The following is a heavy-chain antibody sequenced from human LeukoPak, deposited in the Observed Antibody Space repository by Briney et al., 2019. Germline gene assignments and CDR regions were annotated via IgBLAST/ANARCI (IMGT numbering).Heavy chain of an antibody. V-gene: IGHV4-59*11. D-gene: IGHD2-2*01. CDR1: GGAISSHY. J-gene: IGHJ6*02. Sequence: SETLSLICTVSGGAISSHYWSWLRQPPGRGLEWIGYISYSGYTNYNPSLKSRVTISLDTSKNQFSLKLSSVTAADTAVYYCARDWLVVQPYIMDVWGQGTTVTVSS. CDR2: ISYSGYT. CDR3: ARDWLVVQPYIMDV.